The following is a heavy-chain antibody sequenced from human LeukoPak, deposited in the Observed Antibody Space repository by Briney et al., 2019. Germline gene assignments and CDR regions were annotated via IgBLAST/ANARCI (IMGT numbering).Heavy chain of an antibody. D-gene: IGHD6-6*01. CDR3: ARGWGIAARPDDY. CDR1: GYTFTRYY. V-gene: IGHV1-46*01. Sequence: ASVKVSCKASGYTFTRYYMHWVRQAPGQGLEWMGVIDPSAGSTTYAQNFLGRVTMSRDMSTSTVYMELSSLRSEDTAVYYSARGWGIAARPDDYWGQGTLVTVSS. J-gene: IGHJ4*02. CDR2: IDPSAGST.